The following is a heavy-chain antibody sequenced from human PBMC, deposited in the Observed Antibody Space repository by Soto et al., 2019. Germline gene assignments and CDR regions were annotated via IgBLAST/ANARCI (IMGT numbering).Heavy chain of an antibody. V-gene: IGHV1-3*01. CDR1: GYTFTSYA. CDR3: ARAKFPGRRVDNWFDP. Sequence: GASVKVSCKASGYTFTSYAMHWVRQAPGQRLEWMGWINAGNGNTKYSQKFQGRVTITRGTSASTAYMELSSLRSEDTAVYYCARAKFPGRRVDNWFDPWGQGTLVTVSS. D-gene: IGHD3-3*01. CDR2: INAGNGNT. J-gene: IGHJ5*02.